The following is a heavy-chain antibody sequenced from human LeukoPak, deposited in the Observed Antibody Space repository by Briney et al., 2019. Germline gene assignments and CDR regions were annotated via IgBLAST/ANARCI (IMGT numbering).Heavy chain of an antibody. CDR2: ISSSSSYI. CDR3: ARENPDWSSSFLDP. V-gene: IGHV3-21*01. Sequence: GGSLRLSCEGSGFSFSSYWMTWVRQSPGKGLEWVSSISSSSSYIYYADSVKGRFTISRDNAKNSLYLQMNSLRAEDTAVYYCARENPDWSSSFLDPWGQGTLVTVSS. CDR1: GFSFSSYW. J-gene: IGHJ5*02. D-gene: IGHD6-6*01.